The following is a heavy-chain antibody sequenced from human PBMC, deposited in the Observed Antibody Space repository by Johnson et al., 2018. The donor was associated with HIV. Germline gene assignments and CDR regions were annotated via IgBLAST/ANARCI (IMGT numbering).Heavy chain of an antibody. CDR3: ARDLDSSSSEDAFDI. Sequence: MQLVESGGGLIQPGRSLRLSCTASGFTFDDYGMSWVRQAPGKWLEWVSGINWNGGSTSYADSVKGRFTISRDNAKNSLYLQMNSLRAEDTALYYCARDLDSSSSEDAFDIWGQGTMVTVSS. J-gene: IGHJ3*02. CDR2: INWNGGST. V-gene: IGHV3-20*04. D-gene: IGHD6-6*01. CDR1: GFTFDDYG.